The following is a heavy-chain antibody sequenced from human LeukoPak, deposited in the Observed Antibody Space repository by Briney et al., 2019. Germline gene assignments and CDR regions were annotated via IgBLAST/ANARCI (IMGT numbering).Heavy chain of an antibody. J-gene: IGHJ4*02. CDR2: INHSGNT. Sequence: PGASLRLSCAASGFTFSNYAMSWVRQAPGKGLEWIGEINHSGNTNYNPSLKSRVTISVDTSKNQFSLKLSSVTAADTAVYYCASLLGRDYYDSSGTNGDYWGQGTLVTVSS. CDR1: GFTFSNYA. V-gene: IGHV4-34*01. CDR3: ASLLGRDYYDSSGTNGDY. D-gene: IGHD3-22*01.